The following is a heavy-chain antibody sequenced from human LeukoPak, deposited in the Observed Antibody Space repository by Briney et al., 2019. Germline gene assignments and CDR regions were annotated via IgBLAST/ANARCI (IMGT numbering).Heavy chain of an antibody. D-gene: IGHD3-3*01. CDR1: GYTFTSYA. Sequence: ASVKVSCKASGYTFTSYAMNWVRQAPGQGLEWMGWINTNTGNPTYAQGFTGRFVFSLDTSVSTAYLQISSLKAEDTAEYYCARHDPYYDFWSGYYTGSTPFDYWGQGTLVTVSS. V-gene: IGHV7-4-1*02. CDR3: ARHDPYYDFWSGYYTGSTPFDY. CDR2: INTNTGNP. J-gene: IGHJ4*02.